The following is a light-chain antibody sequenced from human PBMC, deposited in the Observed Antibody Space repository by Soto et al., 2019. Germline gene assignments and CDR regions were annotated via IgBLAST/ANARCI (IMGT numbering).Light chain of an antibody. CDR3: QQYGISPGT. CDR2: GAS. V-gene: IGKV3-20*01. J-gene: IGKJ1*01. Sequence: EIVLTQSPGTLSLSPGERATLSCRASQSVSSSYLAWYQQKPGQAPRLLIYGASSSTSGIPDRFSGSGSGPGFTLTIMRLKPELWAVDYCQQYGISPGTSGIETKVEIE. CDR1: QSVSSSY.